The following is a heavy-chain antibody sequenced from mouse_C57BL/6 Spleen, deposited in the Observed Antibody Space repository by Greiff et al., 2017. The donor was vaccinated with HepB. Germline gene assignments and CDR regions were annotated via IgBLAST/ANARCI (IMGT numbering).Heavy chain of an antibody. CDR2: IYPGGGYT. V-gene: IGHV1-63*01. Sequence: VQLQQSGAELVRPGTSVKMSCKASGYTFTNYWIGWAKQRPGHGLEWIGDIYPGGGYTNYNEKFKGKATLTADKSSSTAYMQFSSLTSEDSAIYYCARSRYDYDYAMDYWGQRTSVTVSS. J-gene: IGHJ4*01. CDR3: ARSRYDYDYAMDY. CDR1: GYTFTNYW. D-gene: IGHD2-4*01.